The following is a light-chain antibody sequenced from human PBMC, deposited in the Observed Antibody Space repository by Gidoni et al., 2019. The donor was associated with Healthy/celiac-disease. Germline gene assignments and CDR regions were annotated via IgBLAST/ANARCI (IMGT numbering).Light chain of an antibody. V-gene: IGKV1D-16*01. Sequence: DIQMTQSPSSLSASVGDRVTITCRASQDISSWVAWYQQKAEKAPKSLIYVASSLQDGVPPRFSGSGSGTDFTLTISSLQPEDVATYYCQHYKTYPLTFGGXTKVEIK. CDR3: QHYKTYPLT. J-gene: IGKJ4*01. CDR1: QDISSW. CDR2: VAS.